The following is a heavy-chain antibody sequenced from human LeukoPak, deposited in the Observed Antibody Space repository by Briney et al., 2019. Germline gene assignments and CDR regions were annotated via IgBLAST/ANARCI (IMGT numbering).Heavy chain of an antibody. CDR1: GFTFSNYA. D-gene: IGHD2/OR15-2a*01. CDR3: ARGRYDTTVIVDY. J-gene: IGHJ4*02. Sequence: GGSLRLSCAASGFTFSNYAMAWVRQAPGKGLEWVSSISSSSSYIYYADSVKGRFTISRDNAKNSLYLQMNSLRAEDTAVYYCARGRYDTTVIVDYWGQGTLVTVSS. CDR2: ISSSSSYI. V-gene: IGHV3-21*01.